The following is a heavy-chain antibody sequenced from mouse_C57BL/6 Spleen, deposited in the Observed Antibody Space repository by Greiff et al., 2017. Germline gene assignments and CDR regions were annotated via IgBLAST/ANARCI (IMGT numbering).Heavy chain of an antibody. CDR3: ARHDPYYSNWGYFDD. Sequence: QVQLQQSGAELVKPGASVKLSCKASGYTFTEYTIHWVKQRSGQGLEWIGWFYPGSGSIKYNEKFKDKDTLTADKSSSTVYMELSRLTSEDSAVYFWARHDPYYSNWGYFDDWGQGTTLTVSS. CDR1: GYTFTEYT. D-gene: IGHD2-5*01. CDR2: FYPGSGSI. V-gene: IGHV1-62-2*01. J-gene: IGHJ2*01.